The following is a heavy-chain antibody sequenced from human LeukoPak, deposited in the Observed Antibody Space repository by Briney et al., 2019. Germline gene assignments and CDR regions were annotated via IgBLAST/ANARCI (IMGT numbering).Heavy chain of an antibody. Sequence: GGSLRLSCAASGFTVSSNYMSWVRQAPGKGLEWVSVIYSGGSTYYADSVKGRFTISRDNSKNTLYLQMNSLRAEGTAVYYCARERGYSYGIDYWGQGTLVTVSS. CDR1: GFTVSSNY. CDR2: IYSGGST. J-gene: IGHJ4*02. V-gene: IGHV3-53*01. CDR3: ARERGYSYGIDY. D-gene: IGHD5-18*01.